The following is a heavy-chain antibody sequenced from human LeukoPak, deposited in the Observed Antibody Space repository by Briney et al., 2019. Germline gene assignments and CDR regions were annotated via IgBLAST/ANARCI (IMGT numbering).Heavy chain of an antibody. CDR2: FVPEDGET. CDR3: ATLPRGHLFDS. V-gene: IGHV1-24*01. D-gene: IGHD3-10*01. CDR1: GDTLTELS. J-gene: IGHJ4*02. Sequence: VASVKVSCKLSGDTLTELSMHWVRQSPGEGLEWMGGFVPEDGETIYAQKFQGRVTMTEDTSTDTAYMELSSLRSDDTAVYFCATLPRGHLFDSWGQGTLVTVSS.